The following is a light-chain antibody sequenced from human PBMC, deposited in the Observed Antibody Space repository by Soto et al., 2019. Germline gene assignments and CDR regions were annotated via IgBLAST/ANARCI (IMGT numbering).Light chain of an antibody. J-gene: IGLJ3*02. CDR3: SSYAASNTLV. CDR1: SSDVGGYDS. V-gene: IGLV2-8*01. Sequence: QSVLTQPPSASGSPGQSVTISCTGTSSDVGGYDSVSWYQQHPGKAPKLMICEVNQRPSGVPDRFSGSKSGNTASLTVSGLQAEDEADYYCSSYAASNTLVFGGGTKLTVL. CDR2: EVN.